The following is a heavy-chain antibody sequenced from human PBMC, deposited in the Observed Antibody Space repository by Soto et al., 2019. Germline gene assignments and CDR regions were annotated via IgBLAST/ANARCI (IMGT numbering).Heavy chain of an antibody. D-gene: IGHD2-21*02. CDR1: GFSLSTSGVG. J-gene: IGHJ6*02. CDR3: IQSRCGGDCLQSYASHYYYGMDV. Sequence: QITLKESGPTLVKPTQTLTLTCTFSGFSLSTSGVGVGWIRQPPGKALEWLALIYWDDDKRYSPSLRSRLTISKDTSKHQVVLTMTNMDPVDTATYYCIQSRCGGDCLQSYASHYYYGMDVWGQVTTVTVSS. CDR2: IYWDDDK. V-gene: IGHV2-5*02.